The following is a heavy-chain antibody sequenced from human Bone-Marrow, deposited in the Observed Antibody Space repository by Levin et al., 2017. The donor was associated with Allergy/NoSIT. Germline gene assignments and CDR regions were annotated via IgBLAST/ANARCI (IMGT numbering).Heavy chain of an antibody. D-gene: IGHD2-2*01. V-gene: IGHV3-48*03. Sequence: GGSLRLSCAASGFTFSSYEMNWVRQAPGKGLEWVSYISSSGSTIYYADSVKGRFTISRDNAKNSLYLQMNSLRAEDTAVYYCARDVSVEKVGAICSSTSCYGLLRVRRGVYDRYYYYYYGMDVWGQGTTVTVSS. CDR2: ISSSGSTI. J-gene: IGHJ6*02. CDR1: GFTFSSYE. CDR3: ARDVSVEKVGAICSSTSCYGLLRVRRGVYDRYYYYYYGMDV.